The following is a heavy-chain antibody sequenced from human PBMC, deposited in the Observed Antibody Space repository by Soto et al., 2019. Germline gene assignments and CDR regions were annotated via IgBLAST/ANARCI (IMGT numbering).Heavy chain of an antibody. V-gene: IGHV3-33*01. CDR3: ARGWADYVWGSYRLHGAFDI. D-gene: IGHD3-16*02. J-gene: IGHJ3*02. CDR2: IWYDGSNK. CDR1: GFTFSSYG. Sequence: GGSLRLSCAASGFTFSSYGMHWVRQAPGKGLEWVAVIWYDGSNKYYADSVKGRFTISRDNSKNTLYLQMNSLRAEDTAVYYCARGWADYVWGSYRLHGAFDIWGQGTMVTVSS.